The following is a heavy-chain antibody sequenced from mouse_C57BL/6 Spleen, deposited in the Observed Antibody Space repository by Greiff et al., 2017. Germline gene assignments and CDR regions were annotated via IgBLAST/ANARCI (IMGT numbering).Heavy chain of an antibody. CDR3: ARLGAYGSSEYYYAMDY. V-gene: IGHV1-52*01. D-gene: IGHD1-1*01. CDR2: IDPSDSET. J-gene: IGHJ4*01. Sequence: QVQLQQPGAELVRPGSSVKLSCKASGYTFTSYWMHWVKQRPIQGLEWIGNIDPSDSETHYNQKFKDKATLTVDKSSSTAYMQLSSLTSEDSAVYYCARLGAYGSSEYYYAMDYWGQGTSVTVSS. CDR1: GYTFTSYW.